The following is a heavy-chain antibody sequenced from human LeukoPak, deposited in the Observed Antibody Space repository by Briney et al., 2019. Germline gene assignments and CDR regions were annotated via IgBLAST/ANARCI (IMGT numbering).Heavy chain of an antibody. CDR1: YGSVSSGSYY. CDR2: VYYSGST. J-gene: IGHJ4*02. D-gene: IGHD3-10*01. V-gene: IGHV4-61*01. Sequence: KTSETLSLTCTVSYGSVSSGSYYWSWIWQPPGKGLEWIGYVYYSGSTNYNPSLKSRVTISVDTSKNQFSLKLSSVTAADTAVYYCARGLWFGSPGSAPFDYWGQGTLVTVSS. CDR3: ARGLWFGSPGSAPFDY.